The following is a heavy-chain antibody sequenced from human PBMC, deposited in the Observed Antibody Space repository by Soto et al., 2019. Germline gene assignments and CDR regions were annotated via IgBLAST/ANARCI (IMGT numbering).Heavy chain of an antibody. V-gene: IGHV1-69*13. D-gene: IGHD3-10*01. CDR2: IIPIFGTA. J-gene: IGHJ6*02. Sequence: ASVKVSCKASGGTFSSYAISWVRQAPGQGLEWMGGIIPIFGTANYAQKFQGRVTITADESTSTAYMELSSLRSEDTAVYYCAGGTASHITMVRGVTIARDYYYGMDVWGQGTTVTVSS. CDR1: GGTFSSYA. CDR3: AGGTASHITMVRGVTIARDYYYGMDV.